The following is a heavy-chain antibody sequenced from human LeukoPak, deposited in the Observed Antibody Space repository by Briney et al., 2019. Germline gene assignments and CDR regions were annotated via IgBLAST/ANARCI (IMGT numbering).Heavy chain of an antibody. CDR2: IWYDGSNK. Sequence: PGRSLRLSCAASGFTFSSYGMHWVRQAPGKGLEWVAVIWYDGSNKYYADSVKGRFTISRDNSKNTLYPQMNSLRAEGTAVYYCARNYYDSSGYYYHDYWGQGTLVTVSS. CDR1: GFTFSSYG. CDR3: ARNYYDSSGYYYHDY. V-gene: IGHV3-33*01. D-gene: IGHD3-22*01. J-gene: IGHJ4*02.